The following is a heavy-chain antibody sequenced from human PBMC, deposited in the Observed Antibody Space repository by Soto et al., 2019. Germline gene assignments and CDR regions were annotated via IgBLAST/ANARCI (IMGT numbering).Heavy chain of an antibody. Sequence: HGESLKISCKGSGYSFTSYWIGWVRQMPGKGLEWMGIIYPGDSDTRYSPSFQGQVTISADKSISTAYLQWSSLKASDTAMYYCARPGSGWYGGSYYYGMDVWGQGTTVTVSS. CDR2: IYPGDSDT. CDR1: GYSFTSYW. D-gene: IGHD6-19*01. V-gene: IGHV5-51*01. CDR3: ARPGSGWYGGSYYYGMDV. J-gene: IGHJ6*02.